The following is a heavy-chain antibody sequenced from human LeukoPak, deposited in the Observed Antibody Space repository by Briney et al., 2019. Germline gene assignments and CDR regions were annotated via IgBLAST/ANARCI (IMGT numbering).Heavy chain of an antibody. CDR1: GGSISSYY. J-gene: IGHJ4*02. CDR2: IYYSGST. V-gene: IGHV4-59*01. CDR3: ARESRQGGYYDSSGYYI. D-gene: IGHD3-22*01. Sequence: PSETLSLTCTVSGGSISSYYWSWIRQPPGKGLEWIGYIYYSGSTNYNPSLKSRVTISVDTSKNQFSLKLSSVTAADTAVYYCARESRQGGYYDSSGYYIWGQGTLVTVSS.